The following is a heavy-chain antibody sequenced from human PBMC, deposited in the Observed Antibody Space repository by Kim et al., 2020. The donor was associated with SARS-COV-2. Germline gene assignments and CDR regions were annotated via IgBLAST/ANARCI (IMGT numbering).Heavy chain of an antibody. CDR2: IKQDGSEK. CDR3: ARDRGYYYDSSGYPDAFDI. J-gene: IGHJ3*02. D-gene: IGHD3-22*01. V-gene: IGHV3-7*01. Sequence: GGSLRLSCAASGFTFSSYWMSWVRQAPGKGLEWVANIKQDGSEKYYVDSVKGRFTISRDNAKNSLYLQMNSLRAEDTAVYYCARDRGYYYDSSGYPDAFDIWGQGTMVTVSS. CDR1: GFTFSSYW.